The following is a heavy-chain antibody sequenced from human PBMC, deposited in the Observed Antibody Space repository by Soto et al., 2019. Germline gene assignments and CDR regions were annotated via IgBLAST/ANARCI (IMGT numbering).Heavy chain of an antibody. V-gene: IGHV3-30*18. Sequence: LRLSCAASGFTFSSYGMHWVRQAPGKGLEWVAVISYDGSNKYYADSVKGRFTISRDNSKNTLYLQMNSLRAEDTAVYYCAKVWGYYYDSSGSDYWGQGTLVTVSS. CDR3: AKVWGYYYDSSGSDY. J-gene: IGHJ4*02. CDR1: GFTFSSYG. CDR2: ISYDGSNK. D-gene: IGHD3-22*01.